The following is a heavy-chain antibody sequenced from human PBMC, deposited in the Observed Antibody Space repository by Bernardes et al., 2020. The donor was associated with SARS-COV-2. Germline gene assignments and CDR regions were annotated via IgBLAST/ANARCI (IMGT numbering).Heavy chain of an antibody. D-gene: IGHD3-3*01. CDR2: ISGSGEST. J-gene: IGHJ4*01. CDR3: ANWDYDGFLEWFLLY. V-gene: IGHV3-23*01. CDR1: GFTFSSYA. Sequence: GGSLRLSCTISGFTFSSYAMSWVRQAPGKGLEWVASISGSGESTEYADSVKGRFTISRDNSRNSLYLQMNSLRVEDTALYYCANWDYDGFLEWFLLYWGHGTLVTVSS.